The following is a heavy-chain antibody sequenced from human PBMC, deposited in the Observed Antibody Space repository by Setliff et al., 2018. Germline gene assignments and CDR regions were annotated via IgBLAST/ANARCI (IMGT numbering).Heavy chain of an antibody. D-gene: IGHD2-21*01. CDR2: ISAYNGTT. CDR1: GYTFTSYG. J-gene: IGHJ4*02. CDR3: ARFLDPRDGYQNSPGFDF. Sequence: GASVKVSCKASGYTFTSYGISWVRQAPGQGLEWMGWISAYNGTTNYAQRFQGRVTITTDESTSTAYMELSSLRSEDTAVYYCARFLDPRDGYQNSPGFDFWGQGALVTVSS. V-gene: IGHV1-18*01.